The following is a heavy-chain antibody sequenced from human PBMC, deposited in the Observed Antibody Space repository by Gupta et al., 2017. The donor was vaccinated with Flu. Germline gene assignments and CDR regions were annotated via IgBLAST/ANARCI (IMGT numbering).Heavy chain of an antibody. J-gene: IGHJ5*02. CDR1: TFSSYA. CDR3: ANDNYGDYNPYNWFDP. D-gene: IGHD4-17*01. V-gene: IGHV3-23*01. Sequence: TFSSYAMNWVRQAPGKGLEWVSAISGSGGSTYYADSVKGRFTISRDNSKNTLYLQMNSLRADDTAVYYCANDNYGDYNPYNWFDPWGQGTLVTVSS. CDR2: ISGSGGST.